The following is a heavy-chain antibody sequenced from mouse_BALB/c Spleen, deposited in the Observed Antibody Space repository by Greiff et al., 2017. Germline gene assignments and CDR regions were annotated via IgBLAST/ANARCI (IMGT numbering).Heavy chain of an antibody. CDR1: GFTFSSFG. CDR3: ARGRDYDLYAMDY. Sequence: EVHLVESGGGLVQPGGSRKLSCAASGFTFSSFGMHWVRQAPEKGLEWVAYISSGSSTIYYADTVTGRFTISRDNPKNTLFLQMTSLRSEDTAMYYCARGRDYDLYAMDYWGQGTSVTVSS. D-gene: IGHD2-4*01. J-gene: IGHJ4*01. CDR2: ISSGSSTI. V-gene: IGHV5-17*02.